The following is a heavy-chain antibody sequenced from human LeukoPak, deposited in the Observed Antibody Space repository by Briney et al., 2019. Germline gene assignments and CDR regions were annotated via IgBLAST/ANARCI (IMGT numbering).Heavy chain of an antibody. J-gene: IGHJ4*02. V-gene: IGHV1-2*02. D-gene: IGHD3-22*01. Sequence: GASVKVSCKASGYTFTGYYMHWVRQAPGQGLEWMGWINPNSGGTNYAQKFQGRVTMTRDTSISTAYMELSRLRSDDTAVYYCARVGKFYYYDSSGYFDYWGQGTLVTVSS. CDR1: GYTFTGYY. CDR3: ARVGKFYYYDSSGYFDY. CDR2: INPNSGGT.